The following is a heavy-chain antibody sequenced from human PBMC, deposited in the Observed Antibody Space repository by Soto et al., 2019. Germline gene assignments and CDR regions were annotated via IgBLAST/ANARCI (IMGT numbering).Heavy chain of an antibody. CDR1: GFTFSNYG. CDR3: ARVRSSSSYYLADFDC. V-gene: IGHV3-33*01. D-gene: IGHD6-13*01. Sequence: VQMVESGGGVVQPGRSLRLSCAASGFTFSNYGMHWVRQAPGKGLEWVAVIWYDGSTKYYADSVKGRFTISRDNSKNTLSLQMNSLRAEDTAVYYCARVRSSSSYYLADFDCWGQGTLVTVSS. J-gene: IGHJ4*02. CDR2: IWYDGSTK.